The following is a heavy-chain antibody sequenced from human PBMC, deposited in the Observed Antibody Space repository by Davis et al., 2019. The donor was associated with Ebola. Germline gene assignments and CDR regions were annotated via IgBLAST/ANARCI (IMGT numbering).Heavy chain of an antibody. D-gene: IGHD6-13*01. V-gene: IGHV3-53*01. CDR3: TTGRGSSWYWAIGMDV. J-gene: IGHJ6*02. Sequence: GESLKISCAASGFTVSSNYMSWVRQAPGKGLEWVSVIYSGGRTDYADSAKGRFTISRDNSKNTLYLQMNSLRAEDTAVYYCTTGRGSSWYWAIGMDVWGQGTTVTVSS. CDR2: IYSGGRT. CDR1: GFTVSSNY.